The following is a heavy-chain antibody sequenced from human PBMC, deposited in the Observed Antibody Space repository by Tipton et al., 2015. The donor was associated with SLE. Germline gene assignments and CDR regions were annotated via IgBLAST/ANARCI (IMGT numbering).Heavy chain of an antibody. CDR2: IYYSGST. V-gene: IGHV4-59*01. CDR3: AKAREDGAFDI. CDR1: GGSISSYY. Sequence: TLSLTCTVSGGSISSYYWSWIRQPPGKGLEWIGYIYYSGSTNYNPSLKSRVTISVDTSKNQFSLKLSSVTAADTAVYYCAKAREDGAFDIWGQGTMVTVSS. J-gene: IGHJ3*02.